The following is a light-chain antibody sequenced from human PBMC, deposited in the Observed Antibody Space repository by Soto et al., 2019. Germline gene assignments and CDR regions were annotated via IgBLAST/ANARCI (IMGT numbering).Light chain of an antibody. CDR3: QQYGSSQT. V-gene: IGKV3-20*01. J-gene: IGKJ4*01. CDR2: GAS. CDR1: QSVSSSY. Sequence: EIVLTQSPGNLSLSPGERATLSCRASQSVSSSYLAWYQQKPGQAPRLLIYGASSRATGIPDRFSGSGSGTDFTLTISRLEPEDFAVYYCQQYGSSQTFGGGTKVEIK.